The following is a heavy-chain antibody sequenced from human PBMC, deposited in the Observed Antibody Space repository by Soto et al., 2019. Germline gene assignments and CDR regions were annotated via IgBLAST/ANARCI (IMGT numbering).Heavy chain of an antibody. CDR3: ARGFGGVVVVAAMNAFDI. CDR1: GGTFSSYA. V-gene: IGHV1-69*12. D-gene: IGHD2-15*01. J-gene: IGHJ3*02. Sequence: QVQLVQSGAEVKKPGSSVKVSCKASGGTFSSYAISWVRQAPGQGLEWMGGIIPIFGTANYAQKFQGRVTITADESTSTAYMELSSLRSEDTAVYYCARGFGGVVVVAAMNAFDIWGQGTMVTVSS. CDR2: IIPIFGTA.